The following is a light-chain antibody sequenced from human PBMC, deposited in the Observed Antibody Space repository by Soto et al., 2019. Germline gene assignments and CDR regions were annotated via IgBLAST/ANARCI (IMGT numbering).Light chain of an antibody. CDR1: QVTSRY. CDR2: GAS. CDR3: HEYSTSPIS. J-gene: IGKJ5*01. Sequence: ENVLTQSPGTLSLSPGERATLSCRASQVTSRYLSWYQQRPGQAPRLLIYGASSRATGSPDRFSGSGSGTDFTLTISRLEPEDFAVYYCHEYSTSPISFGQGTRLEIK. V-gene: IGKV3-20*01.